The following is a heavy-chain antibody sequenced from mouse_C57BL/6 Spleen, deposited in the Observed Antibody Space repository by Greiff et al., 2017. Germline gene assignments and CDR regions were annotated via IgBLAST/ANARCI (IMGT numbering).Heavy chain of an antibody. V-gene: IGHV1-18*01. CDR1: GYTFTDYN. Sequence: EVMLVESGPELVKPGASVKIPCKASGYTFTDYNMDWVKQSHGKSLEWIGDINPNNGGTIYNQKFKGKATLTVDKSSSTAYMERRSLTSEDTAVYYCARGTTVVASFDDWGQGTTLTVSS. CDR2: INPNNGGT. J-gene: IGHJ2*01. CDR3: ARGTTVVASFDD. D-gene: IGHD1-1*01.